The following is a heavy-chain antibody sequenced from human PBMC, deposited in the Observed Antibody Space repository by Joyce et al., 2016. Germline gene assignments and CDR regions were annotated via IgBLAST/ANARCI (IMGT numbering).Heavy chain of an antibody. CDR1: GFTFSNYG. J-gene: IGHJ4*02. V-gene: IGHV3-30*03. D-gene: IGHD3-9*01. Sequence: QGQLVESGGGVVQPGRSLRLSCAASGFTFSNYGMHWVRQDSGKGLEWVAGISYDGSNKHYGDSVKGRFTISRDNSKNTLYLQMNSLRAEDTAVYYCAGGILTGYFDYWGQGTLVTVSS. CDR2: ISYDGSNK. CDR3: AGGILTGYFDY.